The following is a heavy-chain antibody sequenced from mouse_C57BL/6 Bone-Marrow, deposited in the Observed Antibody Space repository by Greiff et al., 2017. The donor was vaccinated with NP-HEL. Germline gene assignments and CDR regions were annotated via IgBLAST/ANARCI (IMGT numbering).Heavy chain of an antibody. Sequence: DVKLVESGGGLVQPGGSLKLSCAASGFTFSDYYMYWVRQTPEKRLEWVAYISNGGGSTYYPDTVKGRFTISRDNAKNTLYLQMSRLKSEDTAMYYCARHGYYGSSFDYWGQGTTLTVSS. CDR3: ARHGYYGSSFDY. CDR2: ISNGGGST. J-gene: IGHJ2*01. CDR1: GFTFSDYY. V-gene: IGHV5-12*01. D-gene: IGHD1-1*01.